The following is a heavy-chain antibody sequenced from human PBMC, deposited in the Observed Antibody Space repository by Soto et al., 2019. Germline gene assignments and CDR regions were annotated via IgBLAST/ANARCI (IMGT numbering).Heavy chain of an antibody. J-gene: IGHJ3*02. D-gene: IGHD2-21*02. Sequence: QITLKESGPTLVKPTQTLTLTCTFSGFSLSTSGVALAWIRQPPGKALEWLALIYWDDDKRYSPSMKGRLTITRDTSKNQVVLIMTTMDPEDTATYYCAHRLTASAFDIWGQGRMVTVSS. V-gene: IGHV2-5*02. CDR3: AHRLTASAFDI. CDR2: IYWDDDK. CDR1: GFSLSTSGVA.